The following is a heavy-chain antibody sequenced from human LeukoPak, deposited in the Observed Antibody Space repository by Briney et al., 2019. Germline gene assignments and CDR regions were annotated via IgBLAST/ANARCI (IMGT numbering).Heavy chain of an antibody. CDR1: GFTFSSYA. D-gene: IGHD3-22*01. V-gene: IGHV3-30*04. J-gene: IGHJ4*02. CDR3: ARAPPLYYYDSSGYHGLFDY. Sequence: GGSLRLSCAASGFTFSSYAMHWVRQAPGKGLEWVAVISYDGSNRYYADSVKGRFTISRDNSKNTLYLQMNSLRAEDTAVYYCARAPPLYYYDSSGYHGLFDYWGQGTLVTVSS. CDR2: ISYDGSNR.